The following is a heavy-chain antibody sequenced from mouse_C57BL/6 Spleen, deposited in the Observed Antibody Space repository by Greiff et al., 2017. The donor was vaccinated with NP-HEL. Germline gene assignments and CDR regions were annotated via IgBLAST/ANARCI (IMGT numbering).Heavy chain of an antibody. V-gene: IGHV1-64*01. D-gene: IGHD2-3*01. CDR2: IHPTSGST. J-gene: IGHJ4*01. Sequence: QVQLQQPGAELVKPGASVKLSCKASGYTFTSYWMHWVKQRPGQGLEWIGMIHPTSGSTNYNEKFKSKATLTVDKSSSTAYMQLSSLTSEDSAVYYCARCGVMVTTLYYYAMDYWGQGTSVTVSS. CDR3: ARCGVMVTTLYYYAMDY. CDR1: GYTFTSYW.